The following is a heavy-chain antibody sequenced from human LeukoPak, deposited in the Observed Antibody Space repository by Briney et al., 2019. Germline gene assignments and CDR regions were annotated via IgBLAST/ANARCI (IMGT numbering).Heavy chain of an antibody. V-gene: IGHV3-30*04. CDR2: ISYDGSNK. J-gene: IGHJ5*02. CDR3: ARELYCSGGSCYSDRSNWFDP. CDR1: GFTFSSYA. Sequence: GGSLRLSCAASGFTFSSYAMHWVRQAPGKGLEWVAVISYDGSNKYYADSVKGRFTISRDNSKNTLYLQMNNLRAEDTAVYYCARELYCSGGSCYSDRSNWFDPWGQGTLVTVSS. D-gene: IGHD2-15*01.